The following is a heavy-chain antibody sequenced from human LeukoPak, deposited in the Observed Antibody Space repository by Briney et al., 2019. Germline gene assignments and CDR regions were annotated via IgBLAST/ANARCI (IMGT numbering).Heavy chain of an antibody. J-gene: IGHJ4*02. D-gene: IGHD6-19*01. CDR3: ARDRSLSVAGTFDF. CDR1: GFSLSNYW. Sequence: GGSLRLSCAASGFSLSNYWMNWVRQAPGKGLEWVANIKQDGSEKNYVDSVKGRFSISRDNAKSSLYLEMNSLRDDDTAVYYCARDRSLSVAGTFDFWGQGSLVTVSS. CDR2: IKQDGSEK. V-gene: IGHV3-7*01.